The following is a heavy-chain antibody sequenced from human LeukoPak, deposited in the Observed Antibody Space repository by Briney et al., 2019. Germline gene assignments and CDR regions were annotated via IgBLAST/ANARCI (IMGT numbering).Heavy chain of an antibody. Sequence: ASVKVSCKASGYTFTSYYMHWVRQAPGQGLEWMGIINPSGGSTSYAQKFQGRVTMTRDTSTSTVYMELSSLRSEDTAVYYCASATYLRFRHYGMDVWGQGTTVTVSS. CDR2: INPSGGST. CDR3: ASATYLRFRHYGMDV. J-gene: IGHJ6*02. V-gene: IGHV1-46*01. CDR1: GYTFTSYY. D-gene: IGHD3-16*01.